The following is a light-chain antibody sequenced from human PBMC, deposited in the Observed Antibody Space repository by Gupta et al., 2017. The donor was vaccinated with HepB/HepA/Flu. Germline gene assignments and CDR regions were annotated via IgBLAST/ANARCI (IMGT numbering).Light chain of an antibody. CDR1: QLGDKF. V-gene: IGLV3-1*01. Sequence: SYELTQPPSVSVSPGPPDRIPCSGDQLGDKFACWYQQKPGQSPVLVIYQDSKRPSGSPGRFSGSNSVSTATLTISGTQAMDEDDYDCQAGYSSTDVFGGGTKLTVL. CDR2: QDS. J-gene: IGLJ2*01. CDR3: QAGYSSTDV.